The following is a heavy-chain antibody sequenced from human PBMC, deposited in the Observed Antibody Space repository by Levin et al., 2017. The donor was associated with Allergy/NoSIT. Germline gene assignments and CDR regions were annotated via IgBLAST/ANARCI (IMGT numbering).Heavy chain of an antibody. V-gene: IGHV3-30-3*01. CDR1: GFTFSNFA. D-gene: IGHD3-3*01. J-gene: IGHJ6*02. CDR2: ISDDGRTK. CDR3: ARSACCGGTCYDQYCYYGMDV. Sequence: GGSLRLSCAASGFTFSNFALHWVRQAPGKGLEWVAVISDDGRTKYHADFVKGRFTISRDNSKNTLDLHINSLRGEDTAVYYCARSACCGGTCYDQYCYYGMDVWGQGTTVTVSS.